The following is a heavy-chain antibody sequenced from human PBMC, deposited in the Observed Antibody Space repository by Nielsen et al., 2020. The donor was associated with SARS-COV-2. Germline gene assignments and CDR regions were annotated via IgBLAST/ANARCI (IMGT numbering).Heavy chain of an antibody. CDR3: ARSSGQRGIDN. V-gene: IGHV3-74*01. D-gene: IGHD3-10*01. CDR1: GFTFSSYW. Sequence: GESLKISCAASGFTFSSYWMHWVRQAPGKGLVWVSRINSDGSSTSYADSVKGRFTISRDNSKNTVFLQMDSLRAEDTAVYLCARSSGQRGIDNWGQGTLVTVSS. J-gene: IGHJ4*02. CDR2: INSDGSST.